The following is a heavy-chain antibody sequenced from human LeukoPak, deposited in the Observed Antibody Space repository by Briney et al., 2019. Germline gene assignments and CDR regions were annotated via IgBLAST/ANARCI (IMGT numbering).Heavy chain of an antibody. CDR1: GGSISSHY. J-gene: IGHJ3*02. D-gene: IGHD3-22*01. CDR3: ARLLDNDSSGDPDTFDM. CDR2: IYYSGKT. V-gene: IGHV4-59*11. Sequence: SETLSLTCTVSGGSISSHYWSWIRQPPGKGLEWIGYIYYSGKTYYNPSLESRVSISVDTSKNHFSLKLTSVTAADTAVYSCARLLDNDSSGDPDTFDMWGQGTMVTVSS.